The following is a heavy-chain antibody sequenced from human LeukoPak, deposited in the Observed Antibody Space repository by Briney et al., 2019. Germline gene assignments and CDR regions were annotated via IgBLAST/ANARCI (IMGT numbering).Heavy chain of an antibody. CDR2: IVVGSGNT. D-gene: IGHD6-13*01. CDR3: ARDGKLSQQLDGTYYYYGMDV. Sequence: SVKVSCKASGFTFTSSAMQWVRQARGQRLEWIGWIVVGSGNTNYAQKFQERVTITRDMSTSTAYMELSSLRSEDTAVYYCARDGKLSQQLDGTYYYYGMDVWGQGTTATVSS. V-gene: IGHV1-58*02. J-gene: IGHJ6*02. CDR1: GFTFTSSA.